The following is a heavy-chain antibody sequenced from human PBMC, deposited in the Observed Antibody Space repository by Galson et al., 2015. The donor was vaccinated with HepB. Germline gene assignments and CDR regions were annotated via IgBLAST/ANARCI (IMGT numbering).Heavy chain of an antibody. CDR3: ARDRGGTGSYLSYYYDMDV. D-gene: IGHD3-10*01. CDR1: GFTFSRYN. CDR2: ISSSGTAI. Sequence: SLRLSCAASGFTFSRYNMNWVRQAPGEGLEWVSYISSSGTAIYYADSVKGRFTISRDNADNSLYLQMDSLRVEDTAVYYCARDRGGTGSYLSYYYDMDVWGQGTTVTVSS. J-gene: IGHJ6*02. V-gene: IGHV3-48*03.